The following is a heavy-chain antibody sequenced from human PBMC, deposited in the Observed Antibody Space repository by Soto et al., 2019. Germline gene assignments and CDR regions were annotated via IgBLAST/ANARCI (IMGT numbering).Heavy chain of an antibody. V-gene: IGHV1-69*02. CDR2: IFPLTDIP. Sequence: QVQLVQSGTEVKKPGSSVKVSCKASGGTFRNYPINWVRQAPGQGLEWMGSIFPLTDIPDYAQNFQARLTISADKSTSTAYMELSSLTSDDTPMYFCARGPLVVLNYFESWGQGPLVTVSS. J-gene: IGHJ4*02. CDR3: ARGPLVVLNYFES. CDR1: GGTFRNYP.